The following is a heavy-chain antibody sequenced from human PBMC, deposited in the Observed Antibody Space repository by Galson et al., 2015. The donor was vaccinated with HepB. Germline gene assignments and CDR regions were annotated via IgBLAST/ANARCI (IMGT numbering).Heavy chain of an antibody. V-gene: IGHV3-21*01. J-gene: IGHJ6*03. D-gene: IGHD2-2*01. CDR1: GFTFSSYS. CDR3: ARDSWTPAAMSLIYYYYMDV. CDR2: ISSSSSYI. Sequence: SLRLSCAASGFTFSSYSMNWVRQAPGKGLEWVSSISSSSSYIYYADSVKGRFTISRDNAKNSLYLQMNSLRAEDTAVYYCARDSWTPAAMSLIYYYYMDVWGKGTTVTVSS.